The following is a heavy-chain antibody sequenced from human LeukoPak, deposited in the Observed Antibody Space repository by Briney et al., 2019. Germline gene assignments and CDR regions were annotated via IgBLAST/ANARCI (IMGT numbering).Heavy chain of an antibody. D-gene: IGHD5-18*01. CDR1: GYSISSGYY. J-gene: IGHJ4*02. Sequence: PETLSLTCAVSGYSISSGYYWGWIRQPPGKGLEWIGSIYHSGSTYYNPSLKSRVTISVDTSKNQFSLKLSSVTAADTAVYYCARLLIVTATEDYWGQGTLVTVSS. V-gene: IGHV4-38-2*01. CDR2: IYHSGST. CDR3: ARLLIVTATEDY.